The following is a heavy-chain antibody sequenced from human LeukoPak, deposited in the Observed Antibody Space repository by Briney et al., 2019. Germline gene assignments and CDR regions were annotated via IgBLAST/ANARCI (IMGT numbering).Heavy chain of an antibody. CDR1: GGTFTSYA. D-gene: IGHD5-18*01. CDR3: AREPNVDTAMDFGY. Sequence: GASVKVSCKASGGTFTSYAISWVRQAPGQGLEWMGRIILIFGTANYAQKLQGSVTLTTDESTSTAYMELSSLRSEDTAVYYCAREPNVDTAMDFGYWGQGTLFTVSS. V-gene: IGHV1-69*05. J-gene: IGHJ4*02. CDR2: IILIFGTA.